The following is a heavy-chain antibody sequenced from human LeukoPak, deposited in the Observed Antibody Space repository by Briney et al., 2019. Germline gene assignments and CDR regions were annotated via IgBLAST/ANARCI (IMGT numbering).Heavy chain of an antibody. CDR3: AKALFGVDPTNRNY. CDR1: GFTFSGYW. Sequence: GGSLRLSCAASGFTFSGYWIHWVRRAPGKGLEWVSRINPNGRTTTYADSVKGRFTISRDNAKNTVYLQMNSLRAEDTAVYYCAKALFGVDPTNRNYWGQGTLVTVSS. V-gene: IGHV3-74*01. D-gene: IGHD3-3*01. J-gene: IGHJ4*02. CDR2: INPNGRTT.